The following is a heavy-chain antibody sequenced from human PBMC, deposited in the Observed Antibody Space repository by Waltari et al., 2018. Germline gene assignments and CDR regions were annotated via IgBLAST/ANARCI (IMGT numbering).Heavy chain of an antibody. CDR2: IYHSGST. Sequence: QVQLQESGPGLVKPSETLSLTCTVSGYSISSGYYWGWIRQPPGKGLEWIGSIYHSGSTYYNPSLKSRVTISVDTSKNQFSLKLSSVTAADTAVYYCASTKVYYYDSSGYGYYYYYGMDVWGQGTTVTVSS. J-gene: IGHJ6*02. CDR3: ASTKVYYYDSSGYGYYYYYGMDV. V-gene: IGHV4-38-2*02. CDR1: GYSISSGYY. D-gene: IGHD3-22*01.